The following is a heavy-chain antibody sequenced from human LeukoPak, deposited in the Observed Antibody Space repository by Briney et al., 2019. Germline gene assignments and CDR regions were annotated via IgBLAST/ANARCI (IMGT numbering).Heavy chain of an antibody. CDR3: ARDPSAWSGYYDY. CDR2: LNSDGSST. CDR1: GFTLSSYW. V-gene: IGHV3-74*01. J-gene: IGHJ4*02. Sequence: QPGGSLRLSCAASGFTLSSYWMHWVRQAPGKGLVWVSRLNSDGSSTSYADSVKGRFTISRDNAKNTLYLQMNSLRAEDTAVYYCARDPSAWSGYYDYWGQGTLVTVSS. D-gene: IGHD3-3*01.